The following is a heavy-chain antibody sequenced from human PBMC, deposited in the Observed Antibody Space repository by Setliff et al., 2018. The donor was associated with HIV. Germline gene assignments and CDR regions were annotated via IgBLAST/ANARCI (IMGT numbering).Heavy chain of an antibody. J-gene: IGHJ4*02. CDR2: FKSETDGGTI. CDR1: GFNFANAW. CDR3: ARAGYFKGFDY. D-gene: IGHD1-26*01. V-gene: IGHV3-15*01. Sequence: GGSLRLSCAASGFNFANAWMSWVRQAPGKGPEWIGRFKSETDGGTIDYAAPVKGRFTISRDDSKNSLYLQMNSLEIEDTAVYYCARAGYFKGFDYWGQGTLVTVSS.